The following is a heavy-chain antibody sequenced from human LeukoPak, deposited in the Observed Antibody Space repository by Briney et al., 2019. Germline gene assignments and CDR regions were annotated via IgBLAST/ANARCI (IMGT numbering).Heavy chain of an antibody. D-gene: IGHD6-19*01. Sequence: ASVKVSCKASGYTFTSYYMHWVRQAPGQGLEWMGIINPSGGSTSYAQKFQGRVTMTTDTSTSTAYMELRSLRSDDTAVYYCARDWGAREAVAPKDYWGQGTLVTVSS. J-gene: IGHJ4*02. CDR2: INPSGGST. CDR1: GYTFTSYY. CDR3: ARDWGAREAVAPKDY. V-gene: IGHV1-46*01.